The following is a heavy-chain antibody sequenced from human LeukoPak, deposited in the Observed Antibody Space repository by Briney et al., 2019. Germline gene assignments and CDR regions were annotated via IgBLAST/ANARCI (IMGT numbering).Heavy chain of an antibody. D-gene: IGHD3-22*01. CDR1: GFTFSSYA. J-gene: IGHJ4*02. CDR2: ISGSGGST. V-gene: IGHV3-23*01. Sequence: GGSLRLSCAASGFTFSSYAMSWVRQAPGKGLEWVSAISGSGGSTYYADSVKGRFTISRDNSKNTLYLQMNSLRAEDTAVYYCAKSVPPQYYYDSSGYYDYWGQGTLVTVSS. CDR3: AKSVPPQYYYDSSGYYDY.